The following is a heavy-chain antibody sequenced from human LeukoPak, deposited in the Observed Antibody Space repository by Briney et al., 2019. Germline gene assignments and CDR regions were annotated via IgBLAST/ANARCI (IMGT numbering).Heavy chain of an antibody. J-gene: IGHJ5*02. CDR1: GYTFTCYY. Sequence: ASVKVSCMASGYTFTCYYMHWVRQAPGRGVEWMGWINHNSGGTNYAQKFRGRVTMPMERSISTAYVDLSRQRSDDTAVYYCARDVDSSSYGNWFCRLGRGKLVTVPS. CDR2: INHNSGGT. D-gene: IGHD6-13*01. CDR3: ARDVDSSSYGNWFCR. V-gene: IGHV1-2*02.